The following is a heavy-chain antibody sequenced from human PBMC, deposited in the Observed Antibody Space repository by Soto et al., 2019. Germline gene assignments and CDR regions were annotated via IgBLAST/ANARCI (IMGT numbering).Heavy chain of an antibody. D-gene: IGHD3-3*01. CDR1: GFTFTSSA. Sequence: VKVSCKASGFTFTSSAVQWVRQARGQRLEWIGWIVVGSGNTNYAQKFQERVTITRDMSTSTAYMELSSLRSEDTAVYYCAADIITIFGVVNDFDYWGQGTLVTVSS. V-gene: IGHV1-58*01. CDR2: IVVGSGNT. CDR3: AADIITIFGVVNDFDY. J-gene: IGHJ4*02.